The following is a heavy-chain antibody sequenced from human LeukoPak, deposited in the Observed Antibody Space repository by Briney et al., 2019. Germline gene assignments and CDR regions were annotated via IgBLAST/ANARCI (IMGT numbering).Heavy chain of an antibody. Sequence: ASVKVSCHVSAYTFTSYYMHWVRQAPGQGLEWMGIINPSGGSTSYAQKFQGRVTITTDESTSTAYMELSSLRSEDTAVYYCARGIRLADRNYYYYMDVWGKGTTVTVSS. J-gene: IGHJ6*03. CDR2: INPSGGST. CDR3: ARGIRLADRNYYYYMDV. CDR1: AYTFTSYY. D-gene: IGHD6-13*01. V-gene: IGHV1-46*01.